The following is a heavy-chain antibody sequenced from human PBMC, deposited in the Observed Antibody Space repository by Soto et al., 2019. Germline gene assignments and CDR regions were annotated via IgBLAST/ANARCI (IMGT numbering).Heavy chain of an antibody. CDR1: GYSFTNYW. CDR2: IYPGDSDT. CDR3: ARHYPMDV. V-gene: IGHV5-51*01. J-gene: IGHJ6*02. Sequence: GESLKISCHGSGYSFTNYWIGWVRQMPGKGLEWMGIIYPGDSDTRYSPSFQGQVTISAEKSIDTAYLQWSSLKASDTAMYYCARHYPMDVWGQGTKVTVSS.